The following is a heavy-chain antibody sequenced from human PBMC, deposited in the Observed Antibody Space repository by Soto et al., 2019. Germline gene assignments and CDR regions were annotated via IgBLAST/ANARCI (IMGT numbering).Heavy chain of an antibody. V-gene: IGHV4-34*01. Sequence: ASETLALTCAFYGVSFSGHSWTWIRHSPGKGLELIGDINHSGRVNYSPSLKSRVTISLYTSKNQFSLTLSAVTAADTAMYYCSTRAYDTNGYYRFDPWGQGTLVTVSS. J-gene: IGHJ5*01. CDR2: INHSGRV. CDR3: STRAYDTNGYYRFDP. CDR1: GVSFSGHS. D-gene: IGHD3-22*01.